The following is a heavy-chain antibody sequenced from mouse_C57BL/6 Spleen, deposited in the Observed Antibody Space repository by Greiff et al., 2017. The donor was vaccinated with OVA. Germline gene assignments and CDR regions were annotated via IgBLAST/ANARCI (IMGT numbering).Heavy chain of an antibody. Sequence: EVQLVESGGGLVQPKGSLKLSCAASGFSFNTYAMNWVRQAPGKGLEWVARIRSKSNNYATYYADSVKDRFTISRDDSESMLYLQMNNLKTEDTAMYYCAYDGYSAWFAYWGQGTLVTVSA. V-gene: IGHV10-1*01. D-gene: IGHD2-3*01. CDR3: AYDGYSAWFAY. J-gene: IGHJ3*01. CDR2: IRSKSNNYAT. CDR1: GFSFNTYA.